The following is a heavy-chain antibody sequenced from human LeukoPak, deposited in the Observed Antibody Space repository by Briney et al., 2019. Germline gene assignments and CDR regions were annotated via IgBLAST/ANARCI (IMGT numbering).Heavy chain of an antibody. CDR3: ARDFEYCSSTSCSDAFDI. CDR2: INPNSGGT. V-gene: IGHV1-2*02. J-gene: IGHJ3*02. D-gene: IGHD2-2*01. Sequence: ASVKVSCKASGYTFTGYYMHWVRQAPGQGLEWMGWINPNSGGTNYAQKFQGRVTMTRDTSISTAYMELRRLRSDDTAVYYCARDFEYCSSTSCSDAFDIWGQGTMVTVSS. CDR1: GYTFTGYY.